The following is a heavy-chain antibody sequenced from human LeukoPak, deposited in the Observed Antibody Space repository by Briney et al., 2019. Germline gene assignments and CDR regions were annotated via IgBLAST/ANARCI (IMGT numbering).Heavy chain of an antibody. Sequence: GGSLRLSCAASGFTFSSYAVSWVRQAPGKGLEWVSAISGSGGSTYYADSVKGRFTISRDNSKNTLYLQMNSLRAEDTAVYYCAKDQNDYVWGSYHDYWGQGTLVTVSS. CDR1: GFTFSSYA. CDR3: AKDQNDYVWGSYHDY. CDR2: ISGSGGST. D-gene: IGHD3-16*02. J-gene: IGHJ4*02. V-gene: IGHV3-23*01.